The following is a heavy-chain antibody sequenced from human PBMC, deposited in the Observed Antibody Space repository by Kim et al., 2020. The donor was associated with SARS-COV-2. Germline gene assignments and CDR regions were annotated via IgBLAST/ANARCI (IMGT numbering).Heavy chain of an antibody. CDR3: ARVAGAVGYNIPYYFDY. Sequence: LKSRVTISVDTSKNQFSLKLSSVTAADTALYYCARVAGAVGYNIPYYFDYWGQGTLVTVSS. J-gene: IGHJ4*02. D-gene: IGHD5-18*01. V-gene: IGHV4-31*02.